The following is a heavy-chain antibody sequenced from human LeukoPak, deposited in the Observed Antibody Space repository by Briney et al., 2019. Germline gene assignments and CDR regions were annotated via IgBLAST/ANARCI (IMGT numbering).Heavy chain of an antibody. J-gene: IGHJ5*02. D-gene: IGHD1-26*01. CDR1: GFTFSAYS. CDR3: ARDFRYSGSYHHWFDP. CDR2: ISSSGTYI. V-gene: IGHV3-21*01. Sequence: PGGSLRLSCAASGFTFSAYSINWVRQAPGRGLEWVSCISSSGTYIYYADSVKGRFTISRDNAKNSLSLQMNSLRAEDTAVYYCARDFRYSGSYHHWFDPWGQGTLVTVSS.